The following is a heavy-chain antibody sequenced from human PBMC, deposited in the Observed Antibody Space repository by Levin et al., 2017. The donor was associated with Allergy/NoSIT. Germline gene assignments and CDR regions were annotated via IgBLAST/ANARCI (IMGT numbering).Heavy chain of an antibody. CDR2: IYPGDSDT. CDR1: GYSFTSYW. V-gene: IGHV5-51*01. CDR3: ARHRISGSYPGYYDDGMDV. J-gene: IGHJ6*02. D-gene: IGHD1-26*01. Sequence: GGSLRLSCKGSGYSFTSYWIGWVRQMPGKGLEWMGIIYPGDSDTRYSPSFQGQVTISADKSISTAYLQWSSLKASDTAMYYCARHRISGSYPGYYDDGMDVWGQGTTVTVSS.